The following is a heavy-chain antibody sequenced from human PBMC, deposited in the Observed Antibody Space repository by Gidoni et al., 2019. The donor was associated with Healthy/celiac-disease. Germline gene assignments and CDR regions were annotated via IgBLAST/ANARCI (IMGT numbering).Heavy chain of an antibody. CDR3: ARGGRFDWFTRENYYYMDV. CDR1: CGSISISY. J-gene: IGHJ6*03. Sequence: QVQLQESGPGLVKPSETLSLTCTVTCGSISISYWSWIRQPPGKGLEWIGYIYYSGRTNYNPSLKSRVTISVDTSKNQFSLKLSSVTAAYTAVYYCARGGRFDWFTRENYYYMDVWGKGTTVTVSS. V-gene: IGHV4-59*01. D-gene: IGHD3-9*01. CDR2: IYYSGRT.